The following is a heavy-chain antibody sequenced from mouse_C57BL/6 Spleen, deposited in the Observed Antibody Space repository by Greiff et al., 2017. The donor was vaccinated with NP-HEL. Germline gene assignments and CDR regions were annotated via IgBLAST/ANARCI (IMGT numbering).Heavy chain of an antibody. CDR1: GYAFSSYW. CDR2: IYPGGGDA. D-gene: IGHD1-1*01. CDR3: AREYGSLLMDY. Sequence: VQLQQSGAELVQPGASVKISCKASGYAFSSYWMNWVKQRPGKGLEWIGQIYPGGGDANYNGKFKGKATLTADKSSRTAYMQLSSLTSEDSAVYFCAREYGSLLMDYWGQGTSVTVSS. J-gene: IGHJ4*01. V-gene: IGHV1-80*01.